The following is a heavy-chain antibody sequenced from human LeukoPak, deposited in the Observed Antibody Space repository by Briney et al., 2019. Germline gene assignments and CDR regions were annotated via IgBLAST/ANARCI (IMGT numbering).Heavy chain of an antibody. V-gene: IGHV4-61*02. Sequence: PSQTLSLTCTVSGGSISSGSYYWSWIRQPAGKGLEWIGRIYTSGSTNYNPSLKSRVTISVDTSKNQFSLKLSSVTAADTAVYYCASFPPYYDFWSGYSGSEDVWGKGTTVTVSS. CDR2: IYTSGST. CDR3: ASFPPYYDFWSGYSGSEDV. D-gene: IGHD3-3*01. CDR1: GGSISSGSYY. J-gene: IGHJ6*04.